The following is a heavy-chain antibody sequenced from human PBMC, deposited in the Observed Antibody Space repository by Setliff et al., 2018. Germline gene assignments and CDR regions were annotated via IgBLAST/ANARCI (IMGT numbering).Heavy chain of an antibody. D-gene: IGHD3-10*01. V-gene: IGHV4-4*07. CDR3: ARWGPYGSGSYPPFDY. CDR2: IYIGGSA. CDR1: GGSISSYY. J-gene: IGHJ4*02. Sequence: PSETLSLTCTVSGGSISSYYWSWIRQPAGKGLEWIGHIYIGGSANYNPSLKSRVTMSIDTSKNQFSLKLSSVTAADMAVYYCARWGPYGSGSYPPFDYWGQGALVTVSS.